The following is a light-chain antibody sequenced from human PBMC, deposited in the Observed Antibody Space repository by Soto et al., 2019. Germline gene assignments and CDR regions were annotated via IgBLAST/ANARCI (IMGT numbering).Light chain of an antibody. J-gene: IGLJ1*01. CDR3: AAWDDSLSGLV. CDR1: SSNIGTNY. V-gene: IGLV1-47*01. CDR2: RSN. Sequence: QSVLTQPPSASGTPGQRVIISCSGSSSNIGTNYVYWYQQLPGPAPKFLIYRSNQRPSGVPERFSASKSGTSASLAISGLRSEYEADYYCAAWDDSLSGLVVGTGTKVTVL.